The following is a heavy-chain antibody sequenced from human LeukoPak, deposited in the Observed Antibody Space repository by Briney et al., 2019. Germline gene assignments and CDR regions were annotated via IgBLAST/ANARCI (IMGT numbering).Heavy chain of an antibody. Sequence: LSGGSLRLSCTASGFSFSGHWMHWARQLPGKGLEWVSSISGGGGSTYYADSVKGRFTISRDNSKDTLFLQMNSLRAEDTAVYYCAKTPGTTIRGVTLYYFDYWGQGTLVTVSS. V-gene: IGHV3-23*01. J-gene: IGHJ4*02. CDR3: AKTPGTTIRGVTLYYFDY. CDR2: ISGGGGST. D-gene: IGHD3-10*01. CDR1: GFSFSGHW.